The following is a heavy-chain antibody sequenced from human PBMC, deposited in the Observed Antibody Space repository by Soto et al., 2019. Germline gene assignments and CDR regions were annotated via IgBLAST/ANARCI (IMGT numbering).Heavy chain of an antibody. D-gene: IGHD1-26*01. J-gene: IGHJ6*01. Sequence: GRSLRLSCAASGLTFSSYGMHWFRQAPGKGLEWVAVISYDGSNKYYADSVKGRFTISRDNSKNTLYLQMNSLRAEDTAVYYCAKDSTPLYCISGGVERVPIYGSFEEWGQRTDVNVAS. CDR1: GLTFSSYG. CDR2: ISYDGSNK. CDR3: AKDSTPLYCISGGVERVPIYGSFEE. V-gene: IGHV3-30*18.